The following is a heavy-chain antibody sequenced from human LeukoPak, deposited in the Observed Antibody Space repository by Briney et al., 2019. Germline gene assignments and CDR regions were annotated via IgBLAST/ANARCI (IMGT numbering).Heavy chain of an antibody. J-gene: IGHJ5*02. CDR2: IYHSGST. CDR1: GGSISSSNW. V-gene: IGHV4-4*02. Sequence: SETLSLTCAVSGGSISSSNWWSWVRPPPGKGLEWIGEIYHSGSTNYNPSLKSRVTISVDKSKNKFSLKLSSVTAADTAVYYCARVDYDSSGYWSDWFDPWGQGTLVTVSS. CDR3: ARVDYDSSGYWSDWFDP. D-gene: IGHD3-22*01.